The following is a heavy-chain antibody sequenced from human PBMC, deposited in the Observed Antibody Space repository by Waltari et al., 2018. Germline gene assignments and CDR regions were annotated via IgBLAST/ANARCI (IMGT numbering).Heavy chain of an antibody. D-gene: IGHD3-22*01. CDR1: GGSISSRRHY. V-gene: IGHV4-39*02. Sequence: QLQLQESGPGLVKPSETLSLTCTVSGGSISSRRHYWGWIRQPPGKGLEWIGSIYYSGSTYYNPSLKSRVTISVDTSKNQFSLKLSSVTAADTAVYYCARDPGYYYDSSGIYYYYGMDVWGQGTTVTVSS. J-gene: IGHJ6*02. CDR3: ARDPGYYYDSSGIYYYYGMDV. CDR2: IYYSGST.